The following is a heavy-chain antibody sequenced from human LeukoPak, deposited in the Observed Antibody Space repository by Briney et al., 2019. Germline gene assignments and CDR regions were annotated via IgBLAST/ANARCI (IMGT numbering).Heavy chain of an antibody. CDR2: IYYSGST. V-gene: IGHV4-59*01. J-gene: IGHJ4*02. CDR3: ARSHYDFWSGYFDY. CDR1: GGSISSYY. Sequence: SETLSLTCTVSGGSISSYYWSWIRQPPGKGLEWIGYIYYSGSTNYNPSLKSRVTISVDTSKNQFSLKLSSVTAADTAVYYCARSHYDFWSGYFDYWGQGTLFTVSS. D-gene: IGHD3-3*01.